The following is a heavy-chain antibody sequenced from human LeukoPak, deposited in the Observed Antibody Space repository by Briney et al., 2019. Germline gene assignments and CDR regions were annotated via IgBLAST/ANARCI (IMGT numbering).Heavy chain of an antibody. Sequence: VASVKVSCKTSGYTFSTYYMHWVRQAPGQGREWLGIVHPTDGSTSYTQKIQGRVTMTRDTATGTVYLELSSLRSEDTAVYWCARANGGGLDYWGQGTLITVSS. CDR1: GYTFSTYY. V-gene: IGHV1-46*01. CDR2: VHPTDGST. D-gene: IGHD3-10*01. CDR3: ARANGGGLDY. J-gene: IGHJ4*02.